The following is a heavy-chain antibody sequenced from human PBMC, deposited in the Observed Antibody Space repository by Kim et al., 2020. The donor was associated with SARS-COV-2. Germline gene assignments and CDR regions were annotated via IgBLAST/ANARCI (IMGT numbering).Heavy chain of an antibody. D-gene: IGHD4-17*01. J-gene: IGHJ6*02. CDR3: ARGGYGDYVSYYYYGMDV. V-gene: IGHV3-13*01. Sequence: KGRFTISRENAKNSLYLQMNSLRAGDTAVYYCARGGYGDYVSYYYYGMDVWGQGTTVTVSS.